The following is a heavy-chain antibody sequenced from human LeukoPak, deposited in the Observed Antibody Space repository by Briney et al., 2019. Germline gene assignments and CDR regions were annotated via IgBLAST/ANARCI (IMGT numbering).Heavy chain of an antibody. V-gene: IGHV3-23*01. D-gene: IGHD6-13*01. CDR3: AKDIGTGGTGWYFDL. CDR1: GFTFSRYA. J-gene: IGHJ2*01. Sequence: GGSLRLSCAASGFTFSRYAMSWVRQAPGRGLEWVSAVSGSGGSTYYADSVKGRFTISRDTAKNSLYLQMNSLRAEDTALYYCAKDIGTGGTGWYFDLWGRGTLVTVSS. CDR2: VSGSGGST.